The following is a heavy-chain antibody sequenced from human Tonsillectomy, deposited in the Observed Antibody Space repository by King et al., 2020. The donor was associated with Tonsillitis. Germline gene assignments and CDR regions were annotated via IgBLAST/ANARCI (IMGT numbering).Heavy chain of an antibody. CDR3: ARDEWLLGPDY. J-gene: IGHJ4*02. V-gene: IGHV4-59*01. Sequence: QLQESGPGLVKPSETLSLTCTVSGGSISDYYWSWIREPPGKGLGWVGDIFYSGSTNYNPSLKSRVTISVDTSKNQFSLKLTSVNAADTAVYYCARDEWLLGPDYGGQGTLVTVSS. D-gene: IGHD3-3*01. CDR1: GGSISDYY. CDR2: IFYSGST.